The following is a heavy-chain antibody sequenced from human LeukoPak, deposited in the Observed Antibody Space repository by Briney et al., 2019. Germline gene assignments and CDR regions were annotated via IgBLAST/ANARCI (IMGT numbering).Heavy chain of an antibody. CDR2: INPNSGGT. CDR3: ARSSGWKYNIDY. V-gene: IGHV1-2*02. CDR1: GYTFNNYA. J-gene: IGHJ4*02. Sequence: ASVKVSCQASGYTFNNYAINWVRQAPGQRLEWMGWINPNSGGTNYAQKFQGRVTMTRDTSISTAYMELSRLRSDDTAMYYCARSSGWKYNIDYWGQGTLVTVSS. D-gene: IGHD6-19*01.